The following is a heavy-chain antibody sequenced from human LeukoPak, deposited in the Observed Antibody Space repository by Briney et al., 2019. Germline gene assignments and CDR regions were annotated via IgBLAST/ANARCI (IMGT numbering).Heavy chain of an antibody. CDR1: GFTFSSYA. CDR2: ISGSGGST. J-gene: IGHJ4*02. Sequence: GGSLRLSCAASGFTFSSYAMSWVRQAPGKGLEGVSAISGSGGSTYYADSVKGRFTISRDNSKDTLYLQMNSLRAEDTAVYYCAKEGEWELRLGDYWGQGTLVTVSS. D-gene: IGHD1-26*01. V-gene: IGHV3-23*01. CDR3: AKEGEWELRLGDY.